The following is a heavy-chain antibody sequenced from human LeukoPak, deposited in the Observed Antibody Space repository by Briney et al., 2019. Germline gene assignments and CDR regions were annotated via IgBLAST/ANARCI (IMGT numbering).Heavy chain of an antibody. CDR3: SKDIGSVATCCDY. CDR1: GFTFSSYA. Sequence: SGGSLRLSCAASGFTFSSYAMSWVRQAPGKGLEWVSAISGSGGSTYYADSVKGRFTISRDNSKNTLYLQMDSLRAADTAVYYCSKDIGSVATCCDYWGQGTLVTVSS. V-gene: IGHV3-23*01. D-gene: IGHD5-12*01. J-gene: IGHJ4*02. CDR2: ISGSGGST.